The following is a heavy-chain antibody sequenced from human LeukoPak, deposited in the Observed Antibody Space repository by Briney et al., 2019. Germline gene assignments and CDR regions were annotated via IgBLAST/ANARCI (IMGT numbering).Heavy chain of an antibody. J-gene: IGHJ4*02. Sequence: GGSLRLSCAASGFTFSSYAMSWVRQDPGKGLEWVSAISGSGGSTYYADSVKGRFTISRDNSKNTLYLQMNSLRAEDTAVYYCAKFLPTHIVVANYYFDYWGQGTLVTVSS. V-gene: IGHV3-23*01. CDR3: AKFLPTHIVVANYYFDY. D-gene: IGHD2-21*01. CDR1: GFTFSSYA. CDR2: ISGSGGST.